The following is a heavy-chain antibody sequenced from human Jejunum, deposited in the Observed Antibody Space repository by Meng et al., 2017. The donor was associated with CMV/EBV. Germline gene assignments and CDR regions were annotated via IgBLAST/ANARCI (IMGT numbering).Heavy chain of an antibody. CDR2: MMYDGTNG. J-gene: IGHJ4*02. CDR3: AKDEGSHSRWPQNYFDF. CDR1: FSNYG. Sequence: FSNYGLHWVRPAPGKGLEWVSYMMYDGTNGYYADSVKGRFTISRDNSKNTLYLQMNSLRADDTALYFCAKDEGSHSRWPQNYFDFWGQGTLVTVSS. V-gene: IGHV3-30*02. D-gene: IGHD6-13*01.